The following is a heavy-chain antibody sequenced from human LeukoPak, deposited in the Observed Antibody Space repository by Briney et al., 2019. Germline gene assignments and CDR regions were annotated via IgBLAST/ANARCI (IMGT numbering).Heavy chain of an antibody. CDR1: GGSISSYY. CDR2: IYYSGST. CDR3: AREIHNWFDP. J-gene: IGHJ5*02. D-gene: IGHD5-18*01. Sequence: PSETLSLTCTVSGGSISSYYWSWIRQPPGEGLEWIGYIYYSGSTNYNPSLKSRVTISVDTSKNQFSLKLSSVTAADTAVYYCAREIHNWFDPWGQGTLVTVSS. V-gene: IGHV4-59*01.